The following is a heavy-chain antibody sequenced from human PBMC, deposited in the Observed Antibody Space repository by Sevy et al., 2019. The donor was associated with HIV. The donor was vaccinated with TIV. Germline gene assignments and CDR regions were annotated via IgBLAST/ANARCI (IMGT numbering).Heavy chain of an antibody. CDR3: AKASHYYDSSGYFSPGYCYYGMDV. J-gene: IGHJ6*02. V-gene: IGHV3-23*01. Sequence: GGSLRLSCAASGFTFSSYAMSWVRQAPGKGLEWVSAISGSGGSTYDTDSVKGRFTISRDNSKNTLYLQLNSLRAEDTAVYYCAKASHYYDSSGYFSPGYCYYGMDVWGQGTTVTVSS. CDR1: GFTFSSYA. D-gene: IGHD3-22*01. CDR2: ISGSGGST.